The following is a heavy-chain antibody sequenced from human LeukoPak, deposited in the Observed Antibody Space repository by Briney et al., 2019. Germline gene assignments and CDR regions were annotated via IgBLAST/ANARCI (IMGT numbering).Heavy chain of an antibody. D-gene: IGHD3-3*01. CDR3: ARVYTTIFGVVSDY. V-gene: IGHV3-11*04. Sequence: PGGSLRLSCAASGFTFSDYYMSWIRQAPGKGLEWVSYISSSSSTIYYADSVKGRFTISRDNAKNSLYLQMNSLRAEDTAVYYCARVYTTIFGVVSDYWGQGTLVTVSS. J-gene: IGHJ4*02. CDR2: ISSSSSTI. CDR1: GFTFSDYY.